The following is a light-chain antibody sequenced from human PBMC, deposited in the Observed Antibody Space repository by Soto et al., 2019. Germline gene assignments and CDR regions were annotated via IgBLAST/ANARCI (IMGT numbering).Light chain of an antibody. CDR2: TTS. CDR3: QQSYDLPRT. Sequence: DIQMTQSPSSLSASVGDRVSITCRAGRNINNFLNWYQQKPGKAPKLLIYTTSNLNSGVPSRFSGSRSGTDFTLTISSLQREDFATYYCQQSYDLPRTFGQGTKLEIK. V-gene: IGKV1-39*01. CDR1: RNINNF. J-gene: IGKJ2*01.